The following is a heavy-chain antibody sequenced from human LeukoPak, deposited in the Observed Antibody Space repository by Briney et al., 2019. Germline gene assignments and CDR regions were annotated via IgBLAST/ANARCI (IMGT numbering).Heavy chain of an antibody. V-gene: IGHV3-66*02. CDR3: ARDRWYDFWSGYEGNDAFDI. D-gene: IGHD3-3*01. Sequence: PGRSLRLSCAASGFTVSSNYMSWVRRAPGKGLEWVSVIYSGGSTYYADSVKGRFTISRDNSKNTLYLQMNSLRAEDTAVYYCARDRWYDFWSGYEGNDAFDIWGQGTMVTVSS. CDR2: IYSGGST. J-gene: IGHJ3*02. CDR1: GFTVSSNY.